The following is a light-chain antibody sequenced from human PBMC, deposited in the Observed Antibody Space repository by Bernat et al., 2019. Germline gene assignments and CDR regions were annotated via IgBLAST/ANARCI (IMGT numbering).Light chain of an antibody. CDR2: EVT. J-gene: IGLJ3*02. CDR1: SSDVGGYNF. V-gene: IGLV2-8*01. CDR3: SSDAGNSLV. Sequence: QSALTQPPSASGSPGQSVTISCTGTSSDVGGYNFVSWYQQHPGKAPKLMISEVTKRPSGVPDRFSGSKSGNTAFLTVSGLQVEDEADYHCSSDAGNSLVFGGGTKLTVL.